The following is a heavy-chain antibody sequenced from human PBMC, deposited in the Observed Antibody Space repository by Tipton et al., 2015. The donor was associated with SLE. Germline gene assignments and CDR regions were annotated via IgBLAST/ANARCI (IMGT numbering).Heavy chain of an antibody. CDR1: GGSISSYY. CDR3: ATGIAVAGPFDY. Sequence: TLSLTCTVSGGSISSYYWSWIRQPPGKGLEWIGNIYYSGSTNYNPSLKSRVTISVDTSKNQFSLKLSSVTAADTAVYYCATGIAVAGPFDYWGQGTLVTVSS. D-gene: IGHD6-19*01. V-gene: IGHV4-59*01. CDR2: IYYSGST. J-gene: IGHJ4*02.